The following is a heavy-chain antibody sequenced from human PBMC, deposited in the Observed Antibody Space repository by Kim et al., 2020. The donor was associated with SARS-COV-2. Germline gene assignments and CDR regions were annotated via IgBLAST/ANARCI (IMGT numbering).Heavy chain of an antibody. CDR2: INHSGST. CDR3: ARDLTGYYGMDV. D-gene: IGHD3-10*01. V-gene: IGHV4-34*01. J-gene: IGHJ6*02. Sequence: SETLSLTCAVYGGSFSGYYWSWIRQPPGKGLEWIGEINHSGSTNYNPSLKSRVTISVDTSKNQFSLKLSSVTAADTAVYYCARDLTGYYGMDVWGQGTT. CDR1: GGSFSGYY.